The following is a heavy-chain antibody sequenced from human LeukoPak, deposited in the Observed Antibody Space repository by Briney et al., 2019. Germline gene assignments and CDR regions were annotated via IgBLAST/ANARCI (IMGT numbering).Heavy chain of an antibody. Sequence: PGGSLRLSCAASGFTFSSYAMHWVRQAPGKGLEWVAVISYDGSNKYYADSVKGRFTISRDNSKNTLYLQMNSLRAEDTAVYYCAKVQLLNIAAAGVLDYWGQGTLVTVSS. J-gene: IGHJ4*02. CDR1: GFTFSSYA. CDR3: AKVQLLNIAAAGVLDY. CDR2: ISYDGSNK. D-gene: IGHD6-13*01. V-gene: IGHV3-30-3*01.